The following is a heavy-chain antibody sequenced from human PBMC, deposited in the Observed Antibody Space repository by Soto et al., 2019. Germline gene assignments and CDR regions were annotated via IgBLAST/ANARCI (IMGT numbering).Heavy chain of an antibody. J-gene: IGHJ6*02. V-gene: IGHV4-39*01. CDR1: GGSISSSSYY. D-gene: IGHD2-21*01. CDR3: AASCVGCGGFNYYGMDV. Sequence: SETLSLTCTVSGGSISSSSYYWGWIRQPPGKGLEWIGSIYYSGSTYYNPSLESRVTISVDTSKNQFSLKLSSVTAADTAVYYCAASCVGCGGFNYYGMDVWGQGTTVTVSS. CDR2: IYYSGST.